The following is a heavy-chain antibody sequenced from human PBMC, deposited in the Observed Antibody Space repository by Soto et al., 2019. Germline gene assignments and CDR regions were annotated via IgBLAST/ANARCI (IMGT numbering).Heavy chain of an antibody. CDR2: IIPIFGTA. Sequence: QVQLVQSGAEVKQPGSSVKVSCKASGCTFSSYAISWVRQAPGQGLEWMGGIIPIFGTANYAQKVQGRVTITADKSTSTAYMELNSLRSEDTAVYYCAGQRVVVPAPYYFYYGGQVTLVTVS. CDR1: GCTFSSYA. D-gene: IGHD2-2*01. J-gene: IGHJ4*02. V-gene: IGHV1-69*06. CDR3: AGQRVVVPAPYYFYY.